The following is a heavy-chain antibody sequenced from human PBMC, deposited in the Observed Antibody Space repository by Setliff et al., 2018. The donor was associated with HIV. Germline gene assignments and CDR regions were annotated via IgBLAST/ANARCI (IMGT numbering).Heavy chain of an antibody. CDR3: ARVHDGTTTGAFDI. V-gene: IGHV1-69*10. CDR1: GGTFSSYA. CDR2: IIPILGIA. Sequence: SVKVSCKASGGTFSSYAISWVRQAPGQGLEWMGGIIPILGIANYAQKFQGRVTITADESTSTAYMELRSLRSDDTAVYYCARVHDGTTTGAFDIWGQGTLVTVSS. J-gene: IGHJ3*02. D-gene: IGHD3-22*01.